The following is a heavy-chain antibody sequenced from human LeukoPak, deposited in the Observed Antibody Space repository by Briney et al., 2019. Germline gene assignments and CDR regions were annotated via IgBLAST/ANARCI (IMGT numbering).Heavy chain of an antibody. CDR2: VSYDGSSI. V-gene: IGHV3-30*18. CDR1: GFTFSTYG. Sequence: GGSLRLSCAGSGFTFSTYGMHWVRQAPGKGLEWVAVVSYDGSSIYYADSVKGRFTISRDNSKNTLYLQMNSLRAQDTAVYYCAKDRDIVVVPAALEFWGQGTLVTVSS. J-gene: IGHJ4*02. D-gene: IGHD2-2*01. CDR3: AKDRDIVVVPAALEF.